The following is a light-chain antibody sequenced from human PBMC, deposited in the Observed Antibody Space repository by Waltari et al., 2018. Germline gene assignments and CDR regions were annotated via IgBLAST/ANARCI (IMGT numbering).Light chain of an antibody. CDR3: RQYDGEVVT. Sequence: EIVLTQSPGTLSLSPGERATLSCRASQSVTSISLSWYQQKLGQAPRLLIYGTSSRATGTPDRFSGSGSGTDVTLTISRLEPEDVAVYYCRQYDGEVVTFGGGTKVEI. CDR1: QSVTSIS. CDR2: GTS. V-gene: IGKV3-20*01. J-gene: IGKJ4*02.